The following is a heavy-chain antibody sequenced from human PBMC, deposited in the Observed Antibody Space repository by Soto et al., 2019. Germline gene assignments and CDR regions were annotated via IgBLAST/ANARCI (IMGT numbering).Heavy chain of an antibody. Sequence: QVQLVESGGGLVKPGGSLRLSCAASGFTFSDYYMSWIRQAPGKGLEWVSYISSSGSTIYYPDSVKGRLTISRDNAKNSLYLEMNRLSAEDTAVYYCAREYCSSTSCYYFDYWGQGTLVTVSS. CDR1: GFTFSDYY. J-gene: IGHJ4*02. CDR3: AREYCSSTSCYYFDY. D-gene: IGHD2-2*01. CDR2: ISSSGSTI. V-gene: IGHV3-11*01.